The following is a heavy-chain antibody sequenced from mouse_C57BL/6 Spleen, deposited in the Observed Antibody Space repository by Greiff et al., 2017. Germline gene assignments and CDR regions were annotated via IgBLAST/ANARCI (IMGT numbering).Heavy chain of an antibody. J-gene: IGHJ1*03. CDR3: ARGGFYGSSPWYFDV. V-gene: IGHV1-55*01. CDR1: GYTFTSYW. CDR2: IYPGSGST. Sequence: VQLQQPGAELVKPGASVKMSCKASGYTFTSYWITWVKPRPGQGLEWIGDIYPGSGSTNYNEKFKSKATLTVDTSSSTAYRQLSSLTSEDSAVYYCARGGFYGSSPWYFDVWGTGTTVTVSS. D-gene: IGHD1-1*01.